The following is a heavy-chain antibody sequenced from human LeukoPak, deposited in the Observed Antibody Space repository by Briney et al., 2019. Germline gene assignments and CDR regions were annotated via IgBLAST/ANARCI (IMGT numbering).Heavy chain of an antibody. CDR2: ISGSGGST. J-gene: IGHJ4*02. CDR3: AKGSPSYDFQHRSVGDCYDY. Sequence: GGSLRLSCAASGFTFSSYAMSWVRQAPGKGLEWVSAISGSGGSTYYADSVKGRFTISRDNSKNTLYLQMNSLRAEDTAVYYCAKGSPSYDFQHRSVGDCYDYWGQGTLVTVSS. V-gene: IGHV3-23*01. CDR1: GFTFSSYA. D-gene: IGHD2-2*01.